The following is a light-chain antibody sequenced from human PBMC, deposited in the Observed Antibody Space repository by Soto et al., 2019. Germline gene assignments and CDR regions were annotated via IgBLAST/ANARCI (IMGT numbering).Light chain of an antibody. CDR3: NSYTGSNTFV. J-gene: IGLJ1*01. Sequence: QSALTQPASVSGSPGQSITISCTGTSSDVGGYNYVSWYQQHPGKAPKLMIFEVTNRPSGISNRFSGSRSGNTASLTISDLQAEDEAEYYCNSYTGSNTFVFGTGTKVT. V-gene: IGLV2-14*03. CDR1: SSDVGGYNY. CDR2: EVT.